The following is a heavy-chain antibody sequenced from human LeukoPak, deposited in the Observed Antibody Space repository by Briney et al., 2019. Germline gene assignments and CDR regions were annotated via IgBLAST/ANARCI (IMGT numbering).Heavy chain of an antibody. J-gene: IGHJ4*02. CDR3: ANEGPNFDY. CDR2: ISGSDDST. V-gene: IGHV3-23*01. D-gene: IGHD2-8*01. CDR1: GFTFSDYA. Sequence: GGSLRLSCAASGFTFSDYAMSWVRQAPGKGLEWVSSISGSDDSTYYADSVKGRFTISRDKSKKMLYLQMNSLRAEDTAVYYCANEGPNFDYWGQGTLVTVSS.